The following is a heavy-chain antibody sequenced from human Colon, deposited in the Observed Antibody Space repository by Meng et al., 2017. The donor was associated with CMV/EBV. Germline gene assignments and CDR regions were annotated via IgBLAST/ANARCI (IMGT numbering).Heavy chain of an antibody. CDR3: AADAYSRAMDV. CDR2: TRFDGSDK. D-gene: IGHD3-22*01. CDR1: GFTFSSYS. J-gene: IGHJ6*02. Sequence: GESLKISCAASGFTFSSYSMNWVRQAPGKGLEWVAFTRFDGSDKSYADSVKGRFTISRDNSKNTLFLQMNSLRDEDTAVYYCAADAYSRAMDVWGQGTTVTVSS. V-gene: IGHV3-30*02.